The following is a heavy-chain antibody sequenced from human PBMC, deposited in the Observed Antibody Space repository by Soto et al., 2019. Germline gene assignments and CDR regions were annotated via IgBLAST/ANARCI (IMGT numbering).Heavy chain of an antibody. CDR2: ISGSGGST. CDR3: AKRAAGTSFDY. Sequence: GGSLRLSCAASGFTLTKASMSWVRQAPGKGLEWVSVISGSGGSTYYADSVKGRFTISRDNSKNKLYLQMNSLRAEDTAVYYCAKRAAGTSFDYWGQGTLATVSS. CDR1: GFTLTKAS. V-gene: IGHV3-23*01. D-gene: IGHD6-13*01. J-gene: IGHJ4*02.